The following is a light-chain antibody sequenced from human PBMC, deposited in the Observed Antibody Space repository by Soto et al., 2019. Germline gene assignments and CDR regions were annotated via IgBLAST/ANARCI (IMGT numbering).Light chain of an antibody. Sequence: QPVLTQSPSASASLGASVKLTCTLSSGHSNYAIAWHQQQPEKGPRYLMKLNNDGSHSKGDGIPDRFSGSSSGAERYLTIPSLQSEDERDYYCQTWDTGISVVFGGGTKLTVL. J-gene: IGLJ2*01. CDR2: LNNDGSH. V-gene: IGLV4-69*01. CDR3: QTWDTGISVV. CDR1: SGHSNYA.